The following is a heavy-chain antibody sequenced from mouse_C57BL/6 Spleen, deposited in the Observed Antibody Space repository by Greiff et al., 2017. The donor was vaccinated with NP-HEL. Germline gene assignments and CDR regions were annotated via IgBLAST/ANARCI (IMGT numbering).Heavy chain of an antibody. Sequence: VQLQQSGPGLVKPSQSLSLTCSVTGYSITSGYYWNWIRQFPGNKLEWMGYISYDGSNNYNPSLKNRISITRDTSKNQFFLKLNSVTTEDTATYYCARGGGGTYYFDYWGQGTTLTVSS. V-gene: IGHV3-6*01. CDR1: GYSITSGYY. J-gene: IGHJ2*01. D-gene: IGHD4-1*01. CDR2: ISYDGSN. CDR3: ARGGGGTYYFDY.